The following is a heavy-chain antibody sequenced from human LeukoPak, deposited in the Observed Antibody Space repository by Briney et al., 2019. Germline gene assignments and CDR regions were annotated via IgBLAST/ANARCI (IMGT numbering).Heavy chain of an antibody. V-gene: IGHV3-66*01. CDR1: GFTVSSNY. J-gene: IGHJ4*02. D-gene: IGHD3-3*01. CDR2: IYSGGST. Sequence: PGGSLRLSCAASGFTVSSNYMSWVRQAPGKGLEWVSVIYSGGSTYYADSVKGRFAISRDNSKNTLYLQMNSQRAEDTAVYYCAIGGDLEWLLNWGQGTLVTVSS. CDR3: AIGGDLEWLLN.